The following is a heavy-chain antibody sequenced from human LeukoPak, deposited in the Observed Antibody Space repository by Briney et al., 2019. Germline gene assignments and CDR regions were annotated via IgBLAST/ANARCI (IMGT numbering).Heavy chain of an antibody. CDR3: ARDPNYDFWSGSYTRWFDP. V-gene: IGHV1-18*04. J-gene: IGHJ5*02. D-gene: IGHD3-3*01. CDR1: GYNFVSYG. CDR2: ISPYSGTT. Sequence: GASVKVSCKASGYNFVSYGIDWVRQAPGQGLEWLGWISPYSGTTIYAQNIQGRVTMTTDISTSTAYMELGNLKSDDTAVYFCARDPNYDFWSGSYTRWFDPWGQGTLVTVSS.